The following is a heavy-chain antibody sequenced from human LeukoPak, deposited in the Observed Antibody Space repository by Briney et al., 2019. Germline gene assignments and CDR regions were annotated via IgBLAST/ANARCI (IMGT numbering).Heavy chain of an antibody. J-gene: IGHJ4*02. D-gene: IGHD6-19*01. CDR3: AKDHSSGFTDH. CDR2: IYYDGLNK. Sequence: GGSLGLSCAASGFTFSSSGMHWVREAPGKGLEWVAIIYYDGLNKYYADSVKGRFTISRDNSNNMVYLQMNSLRAEDTAVYYCAKDHSSGFTDHWGQGTLVTVSS. V-gene: IGHV3-33*06. CDR1: GFTFSSSG.